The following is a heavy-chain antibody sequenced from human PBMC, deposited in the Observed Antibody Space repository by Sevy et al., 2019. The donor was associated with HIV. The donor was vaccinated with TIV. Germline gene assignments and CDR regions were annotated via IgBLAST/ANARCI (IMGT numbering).Heavy chain of an antibody. D-gene: IGHD3-16*01. Sequence: GGSLRLSCAASGFTFSTYWMTWVRQAPGKGLEWVANIKQDGTDEDYVDSVKGRFTISRDKAKKTLYLRLDSLRAEDTAVYFCARALADWGSLHYAAWGQGTLVTVSS. CDR3: ARALADWGSLHYAA. V-gene: IGHV3-7*01. CDR1: GFTFSTYW. CDR2: IKQDGTDE. J-gene: IGHJ5*02.